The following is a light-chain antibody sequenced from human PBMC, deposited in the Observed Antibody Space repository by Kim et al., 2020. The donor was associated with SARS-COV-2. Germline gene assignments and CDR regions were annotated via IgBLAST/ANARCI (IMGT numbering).Light chain of an antibody. CDR1: RLGTKY. V-gene: IGLV3-1*01. J-gene: IGLJ2*01. CDR3: QAWDSSTSVV. CDR2: QDN. Sequence: SYELTQPPSVSVSPGQTATITCSGERLGTKYTSWYRQRPGQSPVLVIYQDNKRPSGIPARFSGSNSGNTATLTISGTQVIDEADYYCQAWDSSTSVVFGG.